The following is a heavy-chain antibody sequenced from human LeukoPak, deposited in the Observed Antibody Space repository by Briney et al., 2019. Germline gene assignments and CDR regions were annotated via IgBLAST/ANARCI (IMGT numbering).Heavy chain of an antibody. CDR2: IYYSGST. CDR1: GGSISSYY. J-gene: IGHJ2*01. Sequence: PSETLSLTCSVSGGSISSYYWSWIRQPPGKGLEWIGYIYYSGSTNYNPSLKSRVTISVDTSKNQFSLKLSSETAADTAVYYCARGRENYYDSSGYLVWYFDLWGRGTLVTVSS. CDR3: ARGRENYYDSSGYLVWYFDL. V-gene: IGHV4-59*01. D-gene: IGHD3-22*01.